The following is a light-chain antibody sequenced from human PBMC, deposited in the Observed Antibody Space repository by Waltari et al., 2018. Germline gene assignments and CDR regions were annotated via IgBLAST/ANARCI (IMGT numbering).Light chain of an antibody. CDR2: EVS. J-gene: IGLJ2*01. V-gene: IGLV2-8*01. CDR1: SSDVGGYNY. CDR3: SSYAGSNSFDVV. Sequence: QSALTQPPSASGYPGTSVTISCTGTSSDVGGYNYFSWYRQHPGTAPELMFFEVSKRPSGVPDRFSGSKSGNTASLTVSGLQAEDEADYYCSSYAGSNSFDVVFGGGTKFTVL.